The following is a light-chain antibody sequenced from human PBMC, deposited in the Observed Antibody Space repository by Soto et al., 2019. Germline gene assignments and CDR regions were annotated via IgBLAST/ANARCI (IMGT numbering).Light chain of an antibody. Sequence: QSVLTQPASVSGSAGQSIAISCTGSSSDVGIYNYVSWYQQHPGKVPKLIIYEVTSRPSGVSIRFSGSKSGNTASLTISGLQPEDEADYYCSSYTNSSHRLFGTGTKVTV. CDR2: EVT. CDR1: SSDVGIYNY. J-gene: IGLJ1*01. V-gene: IGLV2-14*01. CDR3: SSYTNSSHRL.